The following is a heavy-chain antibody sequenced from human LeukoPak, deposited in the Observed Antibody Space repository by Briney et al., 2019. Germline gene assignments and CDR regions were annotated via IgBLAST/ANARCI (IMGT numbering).Heavy chain of an antibody. J-gene: IGHJ4*02. CDR3: ALGVPLTGYYIGPPLDY. CDR2: INHSGST. CDR1: GGSFSGYY. V-gene: IGHV4-34*01. Sequence: PSETLSLTCAVYGGSFSGYYWSWIRQPPGKGLEWIGEINHSGSTNYNPSLKSRVTISVDTSKNQFSLKLSSVTAADTAVYYCALGVPLTGYYIGPPLDYWGQGTLVTVSS. D-gene: IGHD3-9*01.